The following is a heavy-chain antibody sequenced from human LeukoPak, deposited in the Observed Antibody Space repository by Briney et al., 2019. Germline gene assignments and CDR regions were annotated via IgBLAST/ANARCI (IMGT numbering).Heavy chain of an antibody. J-gene: IGHJ4*02. Sequence: PGRSLRLSCAASGFTFSTYGMRWLRQAPGKGLEWVAVIWNDGSNKYYADSVKGRFTISRDNSEDTLYLQMNSLRVDDTAVYYCARAVGPFDYWGQGTLVTVPS. CDR3: ARAVGPFDY. V-gene: IGHV3-33*01. CDR2: IWNDGSNK. CDR1: GFTFSTYG. D-gene: IGHD3/OR15-3a*01.